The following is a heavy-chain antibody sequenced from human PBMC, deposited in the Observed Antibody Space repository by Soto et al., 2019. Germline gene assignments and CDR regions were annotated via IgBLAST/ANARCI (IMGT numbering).Heavy chain of an antibody. CDR3: ARARYSSGWGWFDP. CDR2: ISSSSSTI. CDR1: GFTFSSYS. Sequence: EVQLVESGGGLVQPGGSLRISCAASGFTFSSYSMNWVRQAPGKGLEWVSYISSSSSTIYYADSVKGRFTISRDNAKNSLYLQMNSLRDEDTAVYYCARARYSSGWGWFDPWGQGTLVTVSS. V-gene: IGHV3-48*02. D-gene: IGHD6-19*01. J-gene: IGHJ5*02.